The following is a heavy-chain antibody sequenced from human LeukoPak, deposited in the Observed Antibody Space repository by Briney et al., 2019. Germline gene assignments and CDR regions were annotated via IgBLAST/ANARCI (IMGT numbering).Heavy chain of an antibody. D-gene: IGHD4-17*01. J-gene: IGHJ2*01. CDR1: GYTFTSYA. CDR3: AREDYGDYVSPPAYFDL. V-gene: IGHV1-3*01. Sequence: ASVKVSCKASGYTFTSYAMHWVRQAPGQRLEWMGWINAGNGNTKYSQKFQGRVTITRDTSASTAYMELSSLRSEDTAVYYCAREDYGDYVSPPAYFDLWGRGTLVTVSS. CDR2: INAGNGNT.